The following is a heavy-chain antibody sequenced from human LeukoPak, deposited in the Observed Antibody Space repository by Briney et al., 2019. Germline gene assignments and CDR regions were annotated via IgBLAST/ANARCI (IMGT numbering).Heavy chain of an antibody. V-gene: IGHV3-33*01. CDR3: ARARVLLWFGEFDY. J-gene: IGHJ4*02. CDR2: IWYDGSNK. CDR1: GFTFSSYG. Sequence: GGSLRLSCAASGFTFSSYGMHWVRQAPGKGLEWVAVIWYDGSNKYYADSVKGRFTISRDNSKNTLYLQMNSLRAEDTAVYYCARARVLLWFGEFDYWGQGTLVTVPS. D-gene: IGHD3-10*01.